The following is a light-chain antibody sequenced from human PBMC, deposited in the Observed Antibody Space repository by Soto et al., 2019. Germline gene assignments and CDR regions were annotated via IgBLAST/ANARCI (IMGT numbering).Light chain of an antibody. CDR2: GNS. Sequence: QSVLTQPPSVSGAPGQRVTISCTGSSSNIGAGYDVHWYQQLPGTAPKLLIYGNSNRHSGVPDRFSGSKSGTSASLAITGLQAEDEADYYGQSYDSSLSVYVFGTGTKVTVL. CDR1: SSNIGAGYD. CDR3: QSYDSSLSVYV. J-gene: IGLJ1*01. V-gene: IGLV1-40*01.